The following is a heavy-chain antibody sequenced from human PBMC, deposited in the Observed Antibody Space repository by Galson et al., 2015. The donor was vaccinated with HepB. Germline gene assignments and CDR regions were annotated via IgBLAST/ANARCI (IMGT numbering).Heavy chain of an antibody. D-gene: IGHD3-10*01. J-gene: IGHJ6*02. CDR2: TYYRSKWYN. Sequence: CAISGDSVSSNSAAWNWIRQSPSRGLEWLGRTYYRSKWYNDYAVSVKSRITINPDTSKNQFSLQLNSVTPEDTAVYYCARDHIGELPDDYHYGMDVWGQGTTVTVSS. CDR1: GDSVSSNSAA. V-gene: IGHV6-1*01. CDR3: ARDHIGELPDDYHYGMDV.